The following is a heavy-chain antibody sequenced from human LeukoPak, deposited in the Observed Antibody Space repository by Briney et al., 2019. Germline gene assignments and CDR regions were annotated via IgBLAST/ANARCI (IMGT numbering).Heavy chain of an antibody. J-gene: IGHJ4*02. Sequence: PGGSLRLSCAASGFTFSSYAMSWVRQAPGKGLEWVSAISGSGGSTYYADSVKGRFTISRDNSKNTLYLQMNSLRAEDTVVYYCAKARDYGGKVYYFDYWGQGTLVTVSS. CDR2: ISGSGGST. CDR1: GFTFSSYA. V-gene: IGHV3-23*01. D-gene: IGHD4-23*01. CDR3: AKARDYGGKVYYFDY.